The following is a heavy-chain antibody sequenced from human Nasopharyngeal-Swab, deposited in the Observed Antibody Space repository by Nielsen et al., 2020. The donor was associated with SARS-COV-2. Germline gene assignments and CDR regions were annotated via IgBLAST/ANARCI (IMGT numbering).Heavy chain of an antibody. J-gene: IGHJ4*02. Sequence: SETLSLTCTVSGVPMSSSRSFYWGWIRQHPGKGLEWIGSVYNNGDTFYNPSLQSRVTISVDTSENQFSLRLTSVTAADTALYYCTSSKTWGQGVLVTVSS. V-gene: IGHV4-39*01. D-gene: IGHD2-2*01. CDR3: TSSKT. CDR1: GVPMSSSRSFY. CDR2: VYNNGDT.